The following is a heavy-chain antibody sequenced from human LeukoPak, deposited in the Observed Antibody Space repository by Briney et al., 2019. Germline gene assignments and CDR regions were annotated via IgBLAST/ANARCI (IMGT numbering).Heavy chain of an antibody. CDR1: GFTFSSYA. CDR2: ISGSGGST. J-gene: IGHJ4*02. V-gene: IGHV3-23*01. Sequence: GGSLRLSCAASGFTFSSYAMSWVRQAPGKGLEWVSAISGSGGSTYYADSVKGRFTISRDNSKNTLYLQMNSLTAEDTAVYYCAKADLRLLLTFPRFDYWGQGTLVTVSS. CDR3: AKADLRLLLTFPRFDY. D-gene: IGHD3-22*01.